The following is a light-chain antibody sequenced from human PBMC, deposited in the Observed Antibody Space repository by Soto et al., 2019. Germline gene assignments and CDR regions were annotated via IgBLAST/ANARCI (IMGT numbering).Light chain of an antibody. V-gene: IGKV3-20*01. CDR1: QSVSSSY. CDR2: GAS. J-gene: IGKJ4*01. Sequence: EIVLTQSPGTLSLSPGERATLSCRASQSVSSSYLAWYQQKPGQAPRLLIYGASSMATGIPDRFSGSGSGRDFTLTISRLEPEDFAVYDCQQYDSAPLTFGGGTKVEIK. CDR3: QQYDSAPLT.